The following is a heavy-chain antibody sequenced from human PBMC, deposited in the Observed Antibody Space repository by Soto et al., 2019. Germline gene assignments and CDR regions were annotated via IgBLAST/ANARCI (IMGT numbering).Heavy chain of an antibody. V-gene: IGHV3-74*03. J-gene: IGHJ4*02. D-gene: IGHD6-25*01. CDR3: VRAPEQRPFDY. CDR1: GFTLSDNW. CDR2: TNSDGSSV. Sequence: EVQLVESGGGLVQPGGSLRLSCAASGFTLSDNWIHWVRRVPGKGLAWVSRTNSDGSSVTYADSVKGRFTLSRDNAKYTWFLQMASLRVEDTAMYYCVRAPEQRPFDYWGQGTLVTVSS.